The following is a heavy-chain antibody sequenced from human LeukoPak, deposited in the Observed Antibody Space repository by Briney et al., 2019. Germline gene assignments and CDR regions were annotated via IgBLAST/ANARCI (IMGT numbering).Heavy chain of an antibody. J-gene: IGHJ3*02. CDR1: GLTVCSHY. CDR2: IYSGGST. V-gene: IGHV3-53*01. Sequence: QPGGSLKVFCAAFGLTVCSHYIRRGRQAPGERLDWVSVIYSGGSTYYADSVKGRFTISRDNSKNTLYLQMNSLRAEDTAVYYCARDGFSSGYPYDAFDIWGQGTMVTVSS. CDR3: ARDGFSSGYPYDAFDI. D-gene: IGHD3-22*01.